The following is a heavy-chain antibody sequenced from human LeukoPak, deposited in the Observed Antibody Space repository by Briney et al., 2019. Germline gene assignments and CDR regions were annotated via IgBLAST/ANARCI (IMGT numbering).Heavy chain of an antibody. V-gene: IGHV3-15*01. CDR1: GFSFTNGW. Sequence: PGGSLRLSCAASGFSFTNGWMSWVRQAPGKGLEWVARIRSKTVGGTTDYAAPVKGRFTISRDDSKNKVYLQMNSLKTEDTAVYYCTTDRGTTGTTDLDDWGQGTLVTVSS. D-gene: IGHD1-1*01. J-gene: IGHJ4*02. CDR3: TTDRGTTGTTDLDD. CDR2: IRSKTVGGTT.